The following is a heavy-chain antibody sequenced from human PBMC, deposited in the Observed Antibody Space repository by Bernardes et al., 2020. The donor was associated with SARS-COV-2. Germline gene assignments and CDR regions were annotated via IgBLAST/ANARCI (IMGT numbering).Heavy chain of an antibody. Sequence: VGSLSLSCAASGFTFSSYAMSWVRQAPGKGLEWVSAISGSGGSTYYADSVKGRFTISRDNSKNTLYLQMNSLRAEDTAVYYCAKDEIGVGASDYWGQGTLVTVSS. CDR3: AKDEIGVGASDY. CDR2: ISGSGGST. CDR1: GFTFSSYA. J-gene: IGHJ4*02. D-gene: IGHD1-26*01. V-gene: IGHV3-23*01.